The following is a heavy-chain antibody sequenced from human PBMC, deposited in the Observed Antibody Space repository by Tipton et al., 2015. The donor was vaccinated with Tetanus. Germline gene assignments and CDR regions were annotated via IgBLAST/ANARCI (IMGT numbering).Heavy chain of an antibody. CDR2: IYYGGAT. CDR3: AGGLGAYSYGFEY. CDR1: GGSVNSGTYY. D-gene: IGHD5-18*01. Sequence: TLSLTCSVSGGSVNSGTYYWSWIRQPPGKGLEWLGDIYYGGATQYNPSLESRVTISMDTSKNQVSLRLTSVTAADTAVYSCAGGLGAYSYGFEYWGQGALVTVSS. J-gene: IGHJ4*02. V-gene: IGHV4-61*01.